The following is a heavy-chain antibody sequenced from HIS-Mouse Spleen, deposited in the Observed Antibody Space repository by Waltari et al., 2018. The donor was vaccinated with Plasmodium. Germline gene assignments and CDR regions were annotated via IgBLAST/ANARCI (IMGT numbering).Heavy chain of an antibody. CDR2: ISYDGSNK. CDR1: GFHFSSLG. Sequence: QVQLVESGGGVVQPGRSLRLSGAAPGFHFSSLGMHWVRQAPGKGLEWVAVISYDGSNKYYADSVKGRFTISRDNSKNTLYLQMNSLRAEDTAVYYCAKILSYSSSPEDYWGQGTLVTVSS. D-gene: IGHD6-6*01. CDR3: AKILSYSSSPEDY. J-gene: IGHJ4*02. V-gene: IGHV3-30*18.